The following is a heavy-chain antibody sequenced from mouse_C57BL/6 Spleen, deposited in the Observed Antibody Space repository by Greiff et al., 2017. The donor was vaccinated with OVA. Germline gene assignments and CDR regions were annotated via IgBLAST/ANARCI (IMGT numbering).Heavy chain of an antibody. Sequence: QVQLQQSGPELVKPGASVKISCTASGYAFSSSWMNWVKQRPGKGLEWIGRIYPGNGDTNYNGKFQGKATRTAVKSSSTAYMQLSSLTSEDSAVYDCESEAWDYWGQGTSVTVSS. CDR3: ESEAWDY. CDR1: GYAFSSSW. V-gene: IGHV1-82*01. CDR2: IYPGNGDT. J-gene: IGHJ4*01.